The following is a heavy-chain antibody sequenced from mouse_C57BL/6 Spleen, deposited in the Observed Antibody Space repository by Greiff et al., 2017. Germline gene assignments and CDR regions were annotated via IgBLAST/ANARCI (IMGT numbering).Heavy chain of an antibody. CDR1: GYTFTDYY. D-gene: IGHD1-1*01. CDR2: INPNNGGT. V-gene: IGHV1-26*01. J-gene: IGHJ4*01. Sequence: EVQLQQSGPELVKPGASVKISCKASGYTFTDYYMNWVKQSHGKSLEWIGDINPNNGGTSYNQKFKGKATLTVDKSSSPAYMELRSLTSEDSAVYYCARHGSGGDYWGQGTSVTVSS. CDR3: ARHGSGGDY.